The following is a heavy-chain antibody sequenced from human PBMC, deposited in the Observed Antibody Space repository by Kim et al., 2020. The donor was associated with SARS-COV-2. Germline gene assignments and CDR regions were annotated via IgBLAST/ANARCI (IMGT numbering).Heavy chain of an antibody. V-gene: IGHV4-4*02. CDR2: IYHSGTT. Sequence: SETLSLTCAVSGVSLSRNTWWSWVRQPPGRGLEWIGAIYHSGTTNYNPSLKSRVTISVDKSKNHFSLIPTSVTAADTAIYYCASPVAGSVWDVWGHGTT. CDR1: GVSLSRNTW. CDR3: ASPVAGSVWDV. J-gene: IGHJ6*02. D-gene: IGHD6-19*01.